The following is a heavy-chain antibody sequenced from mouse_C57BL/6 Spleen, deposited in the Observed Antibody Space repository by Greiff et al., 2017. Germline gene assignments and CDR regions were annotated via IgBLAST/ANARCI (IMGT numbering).Heavy chain of an antibody. V-gene: IGHV1-15*01. J-gene: IGHJ2*01. Sequence: QVQLQQSGAELVRPGASVTLSCKASGYTFTDYEMHWVKQTPVHGLEWIGAIDPETGGTAYNQKFKGKAILTADKSSSTSYMQLRSLTSEDSAVYYCTRPPRTVVATPCYFDYWGQGTTRTVSS. D-gene: IGHD1-1*01. CDR2: IDPETGGT. CDR3: TRPPRTVVATPCYFDY. CDR1: GYTFTDYE.